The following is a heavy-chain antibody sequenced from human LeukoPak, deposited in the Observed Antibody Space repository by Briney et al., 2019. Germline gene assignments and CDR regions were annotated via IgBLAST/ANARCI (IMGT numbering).Heavy chain of an antibody. V-gene: IGHV1-46*01. Sequence: GASVKVSCKASGYTFTSYYMHWVRQAPGQGLEWMGIINPSGGSTSYAQKFQGRVTMTRDTSTSTVYMELSSLRSEDTAVYYCARDLGIAAAGTVILRFDYWGQGTLVTVSS. CDR1: GYTFTSYY. D-gene: IGHD6-13*01. CDR2: INPSGGST. CDR3: ARDLGIAAAGTVILRFDY. J-gene: IGHJ4*02.